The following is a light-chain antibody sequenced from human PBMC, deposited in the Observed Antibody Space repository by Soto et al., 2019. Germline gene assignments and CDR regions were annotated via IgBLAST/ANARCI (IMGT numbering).Light chain of an antibody. V-gene: IGKV1-16*02. CDR3: QQYFNYPLT. Sequence: DLQMTQSPSSLSASVGDRVTIACRASQGINNYLAWFQQRPGKAPKTLIYAAYTLQPGASPKFSGSGSGTDFTLTISGLQPEDFATYYCQQYFNYPLTFSGGTKVEIK. CDR1: QGINNY. J-gene: IGKJ4*01. CDR2: AAY.